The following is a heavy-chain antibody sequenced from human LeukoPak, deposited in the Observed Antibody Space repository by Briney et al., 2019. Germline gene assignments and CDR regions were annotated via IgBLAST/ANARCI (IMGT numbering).Heavy chain of an antibody. D-gene: IGHD3-10*01. J-gene: IGHJ5*02. CDR2: IYYSGST. CDR1: GGSISSYY. CDR3: ARTRSYGSGNFAVFWFDP. Sequence: SETLSLTCTVSGGSISSYYWSWIRQPPGSGLEWIGYIYYSGSTTYNPSLKSRVTISVDTSKNQFSLKLSSVTAADTAVYYCARTRSYGSGNFAVFWFDPWGQGTLVTVSS. V-gene: IGHV4-59*01.